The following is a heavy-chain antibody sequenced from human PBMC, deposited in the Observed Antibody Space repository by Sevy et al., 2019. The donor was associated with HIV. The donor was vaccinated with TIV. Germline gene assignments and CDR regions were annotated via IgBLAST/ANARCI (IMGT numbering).Heavy chain of an antibody. Sequence: GGSLRLSCAASGFTFSSYGMHWVRQAPGKGLEWVAFIRYDGSNKYYADSVKGRFTISRDNSKNTLYLQMNSLRAEDTAVYYCAKDRKMATRYYFDYWGQGTLVTVSS. CDR3: AKDRKMATRYYFDY. V-gene: IGHV3-30*02. CDR1: GFTFSSYG. CDR2: IRYDGSNK. J-gene: IGHJ4*02. D-gene: IGHD5-12*01.